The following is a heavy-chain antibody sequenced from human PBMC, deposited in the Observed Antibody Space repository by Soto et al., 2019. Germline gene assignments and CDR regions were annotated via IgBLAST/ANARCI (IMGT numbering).Heavy chain of an antibody. J-gene: IGHJ4*02. CDR2: IKSKTDGGTT. V-gene: IGHV3-15*07. Sequence: GGSLRLSCAASGFTFSNAWMNWVRQAPGKGLEWVGRIKSKTDGGTTDYAATVKGRFTISRDDSKNTLYLQMNSLKTEDTAVYYCTTDTLIGLDDYGDFTFDYWGQGTLVTVSS. D-gene: IGHD4-17*01. CDR3: TTDTLIGLDDYGDFTFDY. CDR1: GFTFSNAW.